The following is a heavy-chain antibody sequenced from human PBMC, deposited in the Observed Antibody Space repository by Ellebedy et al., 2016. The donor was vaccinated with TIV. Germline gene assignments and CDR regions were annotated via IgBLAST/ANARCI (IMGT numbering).Heavy chain of an antibody. Sequence: ESLKISCTVSGFSISSNYYWGWIRQPPGKGLEWIGSISHNGISYYNPSLRSRVTMSVDRSTNQFSLDLTSVTAADTAVYYCARDLAWLVQDYWGQGTLVTVSS. CDR1: GFSISSNYY. D-gene: IGHD6-19*01. V-gene: IGHV4-38-2*02. CDR2: ISHNGIS. CDR3: ARDLAWLVQDY. J-gene: IGHJ4*02.